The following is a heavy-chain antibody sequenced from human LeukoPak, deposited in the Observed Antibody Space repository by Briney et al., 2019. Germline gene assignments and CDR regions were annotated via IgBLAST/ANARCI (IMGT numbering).Heavy chain of an antibody. J-gene: IGHJ4*02. V-gene: IGHV1-2*02. CDR3: ARDLSTSATWEFDY. Sequence: GASVKVSCKTSGYTFTDYLMHWVRQAPGQGLEWMGWINLDSGGTKYAQRFQGRVTMTRDTSISTAYMDLSRLRSDDTAVYYCARDLSTSATWEFDYWGQGTLDTVSS. D-gene: IGHD6-25*01. CDR2: INLDSGGT. CDR1: GYTFTDYL.